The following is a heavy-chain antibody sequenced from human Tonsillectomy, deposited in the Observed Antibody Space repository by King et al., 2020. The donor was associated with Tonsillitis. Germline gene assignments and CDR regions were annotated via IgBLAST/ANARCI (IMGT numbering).Heavy chain of an antibody. Sequence: QLVQSGAEVKKPGSSVKVSCKASGGTFSSYAISWVRQAPGQGLEWMGRIIPILGIANYAQKFQGRVTLTADKSTSTAYMELSSLRSEGTAVYYCVRGQHLVRTPHYYYYGMDVWGEGTTVTVSS. CDR2: IIPILGIA. CDR1: GGTFSSYA. V-gene: IGHV1-69*04. CDR3: VRGQHLVRTPHYYYYGMDV. J-gene: IGHJ6*04. D-gene: IGHD6-13*01.